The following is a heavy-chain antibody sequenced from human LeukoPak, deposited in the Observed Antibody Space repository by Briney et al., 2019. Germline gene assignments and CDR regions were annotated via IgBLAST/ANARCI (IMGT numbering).Heavy chain of an antibody. D-gene: IGHD3-10*01. J-gene: IGHJ4*02. V-gene: IGHV3-21*01. CDR2: IGSRTSYI. CDR1: GFSISNHW. Sequence: PGGSLRLSCAASGFSISNHWMNWVRQAPGKGLEWVSSIGSRTSYIYHADSVKGRFTISRDNAKNSLYLQMNNLRDEDTAVYYCARDDHYGSGSYRFDYWGQGTRVTVSS. CDR3: ARDDHYGSGSYRFDY.